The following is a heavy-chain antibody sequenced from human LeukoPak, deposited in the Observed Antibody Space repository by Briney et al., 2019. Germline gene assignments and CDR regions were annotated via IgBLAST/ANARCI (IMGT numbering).Heavy chain of an antibody. CDR2: IYYSGST. V-gene: IGHV4-39*02. D-gene: IGHD3-22*01. J-gene: IGHJ3*02. Sequence: SETLSLTCTVSGGSISSSSYYWGWIRQPPGKGLEWIGSIYYSGSTYYNPSLKSRVTISVDTSKNQFSLKLSSVTAADTAVYYCARETDYYDSSGYGAFDIWGQGTMVTVSS. CDR3: ARETDYYDSSGYGAFDI. CDR1: GGSISSSSYY.